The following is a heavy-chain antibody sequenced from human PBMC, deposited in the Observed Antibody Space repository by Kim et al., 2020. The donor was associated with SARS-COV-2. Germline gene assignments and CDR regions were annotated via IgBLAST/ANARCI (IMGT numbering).Heavy chain of an antibody. V-gene: IGHV3-30*18. J-gene: IGHJ6*02. CDR3: AKEYCSGGSCYYYYGMYV. D-gene: IGHD2-15*01. CDR2: ISYDGSNK. CDR1: GFTFSSYG. Sequence: GGSLRLSCAASGFTFSSYGMHWVRQAPGKGLEWVAVISYDGSNKYYADSVKGRFTISRDNSKNTLYLQMNSLRAEDTAVYYCAKEYCSGGSCYYYYGMYVWGQGTTVTVSS.